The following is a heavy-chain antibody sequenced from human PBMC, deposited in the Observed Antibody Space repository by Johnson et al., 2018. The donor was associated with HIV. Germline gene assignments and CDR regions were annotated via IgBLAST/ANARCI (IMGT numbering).Heavy chain of an antibody. D-gene: IGHD1-26*01. CDR3: TTRLNSGTYWGNYDFDV. V-gene: IGHV3-74*02. CDR2: INSDGSST. Sequence: EVQLVESGGGLVQPGGSLRLSCEASGFTFSSYWMHWVRQAPGKGLVWVSRINSDGSSTSYADSVKGRFTISRDNAKNTLYLQMNNLRADDTALYYCTTRLNSGTYWGNYDFDVWGQGTMVTVSS. CDR1: GFTFSSYW. J-gene: IGHJ3*01.